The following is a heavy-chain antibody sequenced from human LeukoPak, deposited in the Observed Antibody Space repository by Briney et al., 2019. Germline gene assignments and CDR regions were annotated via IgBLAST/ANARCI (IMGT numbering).Heavy chain of an antibody. CDR2: IIPIFGTA. V-gene: IGHV1-69*06. CDR3: ARAFSGSSHFDY. J-gene: IGHJ4*02. Sequence: SVKVSCKASGGTFSSYAVSWVRQAPGQGLEWMGGIIPIFGTANYAQKFQGRVTITADKSTSTAYMELSSLRSEDTAVYYCARAFSGSSHFDYWGQGTLVTVSS. CDR1: GGTFSSYA. D-gene: IGHD1-26*01.